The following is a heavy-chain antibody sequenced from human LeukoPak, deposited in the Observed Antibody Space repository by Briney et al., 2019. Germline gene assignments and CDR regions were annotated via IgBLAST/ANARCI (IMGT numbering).Heavy chain of an antibody. D-gene: IGHD3-10*01. V-gene: IGHV3-33*08. CDR2: IWYDGSNK. Sequence: GGSLRLSCAASGFTFSSYAMSWVRQAPGKGLEWVAVIWYDGSNKYYADSVKGRFTIFRDNSKNTLYLQMNSLRAEDTAVYYCARGAWFGELGYFDLWGRGTLVTVSS. J-gene: IGHJ2*01. CDR3: ARGAWFGELGYFDL. CDR1: GFTFSSYA.